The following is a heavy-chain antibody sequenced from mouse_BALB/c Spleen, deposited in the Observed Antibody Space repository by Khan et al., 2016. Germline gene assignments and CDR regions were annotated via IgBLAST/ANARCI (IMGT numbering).Heavy chain of an antibody. CDR2: INPDSSTI. V-gene: IGHV4-1*02. CDR1: GFDFSRYW. J-gene: IGHJ4*01. Sequence: EVKLLESGGGLVQPGGSLKLSCAASGFDFSRYWMSWVRQAPGKGLEWIGEINPDSSTINYTPSLKDKFIISRDNAKNTLYLQISKVRTEDTALYYCARQEDYAMDYWGQGTSVTVSS. CDR3: ARQEDYAMDY.